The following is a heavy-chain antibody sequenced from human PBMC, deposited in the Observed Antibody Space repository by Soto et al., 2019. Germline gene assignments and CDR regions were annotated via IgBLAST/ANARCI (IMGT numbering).Heavy chain of an antibody. CDR1: GYTFTSYG. V-gene: IGHV1-18*01. Sequence: AAVKVSCKASGYTFTSYGISWVRQAPGQGLEWMGWISAYNGNTNYAQKLQGRVTMTTDTSTSTAYMELRSLRSDDTAVYYCARNPLRKVVVTPVVGFDPWGQGTLVTVSS. CDR2: ISAYNGNT. D-gene: IGHD2-21*02. J-gene: IGHJ5*02. CDR3: ARNPLRKVVVTPVVGFDP.